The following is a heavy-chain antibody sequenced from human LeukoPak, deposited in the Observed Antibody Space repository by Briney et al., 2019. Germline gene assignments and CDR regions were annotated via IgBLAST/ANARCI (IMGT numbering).Heavy chain of an antibody. CDR3: ATDTEISVVTANLSRYNWLDP. V-gene: IGHV1-69-2*01. J-gene: IGHJ5*02. CDR1: GYTFTDYY. CDR2: VDPEDGET. D-gene: IGHD2-21*02. Sequence: GASVKISCKASGYTFTDYYMHWVQQAPGKGLEWMGRVDPEDGETIYAEKFQGRVTITADTSTDTAYMELSSLRSEDTAVYYCATDTEISVVTANLSRYNWLDPWGQGTLVTVSS.